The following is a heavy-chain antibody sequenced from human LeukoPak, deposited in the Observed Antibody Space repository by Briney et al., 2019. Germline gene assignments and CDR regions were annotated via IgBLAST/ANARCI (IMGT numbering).Heavy chain of an antibody. V-gene: IGHV3-74*01. CDR3: VSFYETY. CDR1: GNYW. D-gene: IGHD2/OR15-2a*01. Sequence: GGSLRLSCAASGNYWMHWVRQAPGKGPVWVSHINSDGSWTSYADSVKGRFTISKDNAKNTVYLQMNSPRAEDTAVYYCVSFYETYWGRGTLVTVSS. CDR2: INSDGSWT. J-gene: IGHJ4*02.